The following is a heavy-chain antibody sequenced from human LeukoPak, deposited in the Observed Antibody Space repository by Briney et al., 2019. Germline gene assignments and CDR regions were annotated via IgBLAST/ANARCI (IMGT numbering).Heavy chain of an antibody. J-gene: IGHJ4*02. Sequence: GSLRLSFAASGFTFSSYEKNWVRQGPGKGPGWVSYIYSSGSTIYYADSVKGRFTISRDNAKNSLYLQMNSLRAEDTAVYYCARVNYDFWSGYLGVLGYWGQGTLVTVSS. CDR3: ARVNYDFWSGYLGVLGY. V-gene: IGHV3-48*03. CDR1: GFTFSSYE. CDR2: IYSSGSTI. D-gene: IGHD3-3*01.